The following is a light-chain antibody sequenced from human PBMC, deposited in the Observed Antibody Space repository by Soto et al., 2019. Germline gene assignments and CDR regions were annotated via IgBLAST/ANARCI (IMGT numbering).Light chain of an antibody. CDR2: YDS. CDR3: QVWDSSGERYV. V-gene: IGLV3-21*01. J-gene: IGLJ1*01. Sequence: SYELTQPPSVSVAPGKTATITCGEDNIGRKSVHWYQQKPGQAPVVVIYYDSDRPSGIPERFSGSNSGNTATLTISGVEAGDEADYYCQVWDSSGERYVFGTGTKVTVL. CDR1: NIGRKS.